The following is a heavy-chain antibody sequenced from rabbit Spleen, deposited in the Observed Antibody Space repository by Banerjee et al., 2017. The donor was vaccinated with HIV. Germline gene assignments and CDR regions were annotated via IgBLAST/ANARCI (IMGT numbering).Heavy chain of an antibody. CDR1: GFDFSSYY. CDR3: VRDTWYFKL. Sequence: QLKESGGGLVQPGGSLKLSCKASGFDFSSYYMSWVRQAPGKGLEWIGYIDPVFGTTYYASWVNGRFTISSHNGQNTLYLQLNSLTAADTATYFCVRDTWYFKLWGQGTLVTVS. V-gene: IGHV1S7*01. D-gene: IGHD3-1*01. CDR2: IDPVFGTT. J-gene: IGHJ4*01.